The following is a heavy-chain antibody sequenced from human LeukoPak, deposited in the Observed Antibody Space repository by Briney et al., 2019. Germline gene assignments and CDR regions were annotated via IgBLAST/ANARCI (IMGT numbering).Heavy chain of an antibody. D-gene: IGHD4-23*01. J-gene: IGHJ4*02. Sequence: GESLKISCKASGYSFTSYWIGWVRQMPGKGLEWMGIIYPGDSETRYSPSFQGQVTISADKSISTAYLQWSSLKASDTAMYYCARPVGLVIPPPYYFDYWGQGTLVTVSS. V-gene: IGHV5-51*01. CDR2: IYPGDSET. CDR3: ARPVGLVIPPPYYFDY. CDR1: GYSFTSYW.